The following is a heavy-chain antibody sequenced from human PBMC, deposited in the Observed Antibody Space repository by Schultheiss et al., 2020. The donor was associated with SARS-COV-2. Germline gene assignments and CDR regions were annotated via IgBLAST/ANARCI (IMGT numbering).Heavy chain of an antibody. D-gene: IGHD1-7*01. V-gene: IGHV2-70*01. CDR2: IDWDDDK. CDR3: ARIQVELTYYYYYGMDV. CDR1: GFSLSTSGVG. Sequence: SGPTLVKPTQTLTLTCTFSGFSLSTSGVGVGWIRQPPGKALEWLALIDWDDDKYYSTSLKTRLTISKDTSKNQVVLTMTNMDPVDTATYYCARIQVELTYYYYYGMDVWGQGTTVTVSS. J-gene: IGHJ6*02.